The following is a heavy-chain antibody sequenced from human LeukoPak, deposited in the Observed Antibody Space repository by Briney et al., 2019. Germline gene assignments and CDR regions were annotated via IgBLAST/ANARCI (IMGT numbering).Heavy chain of an antibody. J-gene: IGHJ4*02. CDR3: ARSPPVVAATGYFAY. CDR1: GATFSSYD. CDR2: IIPIFGTA. V-gene: IGHV1-69*06. Sequence: SVKVSCKASGATFSSYDISWMRQAPGQGLELMGGIIPIFGTANYAQKFPVRVTFTAAKSTSTAYMDLSSLRSEGTAVYYCARSPPVVAATGYFAYWGQGTLVTVSS. D-gene: IGHD2-15*01.